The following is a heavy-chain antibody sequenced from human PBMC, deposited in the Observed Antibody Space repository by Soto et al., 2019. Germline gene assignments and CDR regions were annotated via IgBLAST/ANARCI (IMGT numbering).Heavy chain of an antibody. CDR1: GVSVSSRNSY. CDR3: ASEESGSYYDN. Sequence: QVQLQESGPGLVKPSETLSLTCTVSGVSVSSRNSYWTWIRQPPGKGLEWIGYISYTGSASYNPSLKSRVTLSADKSKNQFSLNLRSMTAADRAVYYCASEESGSYYDNWGQGPLVTVSS. D-gene: IGHD1-26*01. J-gene: IGHJ4*02. CDR2: ISYTGSA. V-gene: IGHV4-61*01.